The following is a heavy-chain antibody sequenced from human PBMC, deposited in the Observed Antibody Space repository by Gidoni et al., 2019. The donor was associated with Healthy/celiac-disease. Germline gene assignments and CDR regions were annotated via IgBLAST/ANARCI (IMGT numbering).Heavy chain of an antibody. J-gene: IGHJ4*02. Sequence: QVQLQQGGAGLLKPSETLSITCAVDGGSFSGYYWSGSRQPPGKGLEWIGEINHSGSTNYIPSLKSRVTISVDTSKNQFSLKLSSVTAADTAVYYCARSSEGAAAGLWGQGTLVTVSS. CDR3: ARSSEGAAAGL. CDR2: INHSGST. D-gene: IGHD6-13*01. V-gene: IGHV4-34*01. CDR1: GGSFSGYY.